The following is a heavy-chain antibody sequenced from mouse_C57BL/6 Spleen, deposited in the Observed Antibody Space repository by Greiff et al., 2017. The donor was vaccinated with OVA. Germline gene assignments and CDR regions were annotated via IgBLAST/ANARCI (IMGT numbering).Heavy chain of an antibody. CDR2: IDPANGNT. J-gene: IGHJ4*01. CDR3: ASGRDYYAMDY. V-gene: IGHV14-3*01. Sequence: EVQLVESVAELVRPGASVTLSCTTSGFYIKNTYMHWVKQRPEQGLEWIGRIDPANGNTKYAPKFQGKATITADTSSNTAYLQRSSLTSEDTAIYYGASGRDYYAMDYWGQGTSVTVSS. CDR1: GFYIKNTY.